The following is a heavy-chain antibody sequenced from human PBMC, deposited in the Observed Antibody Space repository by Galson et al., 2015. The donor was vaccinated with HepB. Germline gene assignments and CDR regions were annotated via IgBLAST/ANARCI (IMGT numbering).Heavy chain of an antibody. D-gene: IGHD3-16*01. Sequence: SLRLSCAASGFSFSNAWMSWVRQAPGKGLEWVGRNKSKTNGGTTDYAAPVKDRLTISRDDSKNMLYLQMNSLIAEDTAVYYCATDLFLGGMDVWGQGTTVTVSS. CDR3: ATDLFLGGMDV. CDR1: GFSFSNAW. CDR2: NKSKTNGGTT. J-gene: IGHJ6*02. V-gene: IGHV3-15*01.